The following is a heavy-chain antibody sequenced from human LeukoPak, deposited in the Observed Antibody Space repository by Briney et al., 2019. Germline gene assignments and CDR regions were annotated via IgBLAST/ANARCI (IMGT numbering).Heavy chain of an antibody. Sequence: GGSLRLSCVASGFAFSSFWMTWVRQAPGKGLEWVANIRQDGGEEYYADSVKGRFTISRDNAKNSLFLQMNSLRVEDTAVYYCARLGWSYYTYWGQGTLVTVSS. V-gene: IGHV3-7*01. CDR2: IRQDGGEE. CDR1: GFAFSSFW. D-gene: IGHD1-26*01. J-gene: IGHJ4*02. CDR3: ARLGWSYYTY.